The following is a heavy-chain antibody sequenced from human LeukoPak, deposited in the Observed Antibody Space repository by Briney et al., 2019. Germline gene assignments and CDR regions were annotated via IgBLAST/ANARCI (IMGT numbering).Heavy chain of an antibody. CDR1: GGSISSYY. V-gene: IGHV4-4*07. CDR3: ARERVNYDFWSGVPDFDP. D-gene: IGHD3-3*01. J-gene: IGHJ5*02. CDR2: IYTSGST. Sequence: KPSETLSLTCTVSGGSISSYYWSGIRQPAGKGLEWIGRIYTSGSTNYNPSLKSRVTISVDTSKNQFSLKLSSVTAADTAVCYCARERVNYDFWSGVPDFDPWGQGTLVTVSS.